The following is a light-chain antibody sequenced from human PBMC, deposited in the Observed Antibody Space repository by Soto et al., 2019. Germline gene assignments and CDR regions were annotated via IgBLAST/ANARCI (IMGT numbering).Light chain of an antibody. J-gene: IGKJ5*01. Sequence: DIQMTQSPSTLSASVGDRVTITCRASQSISSWLAWYQQKPGKAPKLLIYDASSLESGVPSRFSGSGSGTEFTLTISSLQPDDFATYYCQQLHGYPITFGQRARPAIK. CDR3: QQLHGYPIT. V-gene: IGKV1-5*01. CDR2: DAS. CDR1: QSISSW.